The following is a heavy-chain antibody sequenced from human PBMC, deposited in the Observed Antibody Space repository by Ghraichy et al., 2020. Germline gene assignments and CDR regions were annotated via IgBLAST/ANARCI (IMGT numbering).Heavy chain of an antibody. J-gene: IGHJ4*02. V-gene: IGHV3-21*01. CDR1: GLTFTSYT. CDR3: ARVFAHQLLGSCDY. D-gene: IGHD2-2*01. CDR2: ISSSSNYI. Sequence: GESLNISCAASGLTFTSYTMKWVRQAPGKGLEWVSSISSSSNYIYYADSVKGRFTISRDNDKNSLYLQMNSLRAEDTAVYYCARVFAHQLLGSCDYWGQGTLVTVSS.